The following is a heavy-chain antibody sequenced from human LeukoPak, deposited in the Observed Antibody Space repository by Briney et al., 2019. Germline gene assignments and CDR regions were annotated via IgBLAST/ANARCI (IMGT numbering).Heavy chain of an antibody. V-gene: IGHV3-64*01. CDR2: ISSNGGST. CDR1: GFTFSSYA. Sequence: PGGSLRLSCAASGFTFSSYAMHWVRQAPGKGLEYVSAISSNGGSTYYANSVKGRFTISRDNSKNTLYLQMGSLRAEDMAVYYGARDKGLRFLEWLDGILDYWGQGTLVTVSS. D-gene: IGHD3-3*01. CDR3: ARDKGLRFLEWLDGILDY. J-gene: IGHJ4*02.